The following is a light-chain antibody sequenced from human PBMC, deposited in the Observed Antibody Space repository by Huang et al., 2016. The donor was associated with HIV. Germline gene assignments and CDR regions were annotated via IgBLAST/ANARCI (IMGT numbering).Light chain of an antibody. V-gene: IGKV3D-15*01. CDR1: QGVSNN. CDR3: QHYNNWPPWT. J-gene: IGKJ1*01. Sequence: EIVMTQSPATLSVSPGERATLSCRASQGVSNNIGWYQQKPGQTPRLLIHGASTRATGIPAKLSGRGSGTDFTLTITSLQPEDSAVYYCQHYNNWPPWTFGPGTQVEI. CDR2: GAS.